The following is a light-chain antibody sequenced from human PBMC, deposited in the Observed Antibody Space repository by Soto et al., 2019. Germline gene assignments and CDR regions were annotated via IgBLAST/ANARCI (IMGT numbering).Light chain of an antibody. Sequence: QSALTQSPSVSGAPGQRVTISCTGSSSNIGAGYDVHWYQQVPGTAPKLLIYVNNNRPSGVPDRFSGSKSGTSASLAITGLQAEDEADYYCQSYDSSLSGVVFGGGTKLTVL. V-gene: IGLV1-40*01. CDR2: VNN. CDR3: QSYDSSLSGVV. CDR1: SSNIGAGYD. J-gene: IGLJ2*01.